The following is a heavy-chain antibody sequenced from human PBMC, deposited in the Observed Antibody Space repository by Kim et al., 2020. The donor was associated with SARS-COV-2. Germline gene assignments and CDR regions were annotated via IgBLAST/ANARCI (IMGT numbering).Heavy chain of an antibody. CDR2: INHSGST. J-gene: IGHJ6*02. V-gene: IGHV4-34*01. Sequence: SETLSLTCAVYGGSFSGYYWSWIRQPPGKGLEWIGEINHSGSTNYNPSLKSRVTISVDTSKNQFSLKLSSVTAADTAVYYCARMYGSGSWEYYYYYYGMDVWGQGTTVTVSS. D-gene: IGHD3-10*01. CDR1: GGSFSGYY. CDR3: ARMYGSGSWEYYYYYYGMDV.